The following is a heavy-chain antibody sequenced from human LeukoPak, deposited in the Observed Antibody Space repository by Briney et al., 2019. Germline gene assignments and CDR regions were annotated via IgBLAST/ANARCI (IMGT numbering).Heavy chain of an antibody. CDR2: IYYNGIS. CDR1: GGSISTSSYY. D-gene: IGHD3-22*01. J-gene: IGHJ4*02. Sequence: SETLSLTCTVSGGSISTSSYYWGWIRQSPGKGLQWLGSIYYNGISHCNPSLKGRLTIYVDTSRNQFSLHVSSVTAADTAVFYCARSDYYDYRQIDFWGQGTLVTVSS. CDR3: ARSDYYDYRQIDF. V-gene: IGHV4-39*01.